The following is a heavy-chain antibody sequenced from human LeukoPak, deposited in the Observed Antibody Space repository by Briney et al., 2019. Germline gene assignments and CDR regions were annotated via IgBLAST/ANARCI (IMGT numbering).Heavy chain of an antibody. CDR1: GYTFTGYY. V-gene: IGHV1-2*02. CDR3: ARDSLRTAFRDGYNFDY. D-gene: IGHD5-24*01. Sequence: GASVKVSCKASGYTFTGYYMHWVRQAPGQGLEWMGWINPNSGGTNYAQKFQGRVTMTRDTSISTAYMELSRLRSDDTALYYCARDSLRTAFRDGYNFDYWGQGTLVTVSS. J-gene: IGHJ4*02. CDR2: INPNSGGT.